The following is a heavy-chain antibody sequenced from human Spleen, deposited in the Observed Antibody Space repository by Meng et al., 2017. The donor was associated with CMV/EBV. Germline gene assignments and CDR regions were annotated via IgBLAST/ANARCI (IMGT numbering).Heavy chain of an antibody. J-gene: IGHJ5*01. D-gene: IGHD6-13*01. CDR2: IYYSGST. Sequence: SETLSLTCTVSGGSISSGAYYWSWIRQPPGKGLEWIGQIYYSGSTNYKPSLKSRVTISVDTSKNQFSLKLTSMTVADTAVYYCARASAAYSSSWFDYWGQGTLVTVSS. CDR1: GGSISSGAYY. CDR3: ARASAAYSSSWFDY. V-gene: IGHV4-61*08.